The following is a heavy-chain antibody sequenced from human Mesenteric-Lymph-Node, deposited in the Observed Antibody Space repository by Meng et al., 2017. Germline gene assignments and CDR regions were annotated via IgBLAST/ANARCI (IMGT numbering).Heavy chain of an antibody. CDR1: GFTFNTYW. D-gene: IGHD1-14*01. Sequence: EVRLVGSGGGLVQPGESLRLSCAASGFTFNTYWMPWVRQVPGKGLVWVSRINEDGSSTSYADSVKGRFTISRDNAKNTLYLQMNSLRVEDTAVYYCARGYRDYWSQGTLVTVSS. V-gene: IGHV3-74*01. CDR3: ARGYRDY. J-gene: IGHJ4*02. CDR2: INEDGSST.